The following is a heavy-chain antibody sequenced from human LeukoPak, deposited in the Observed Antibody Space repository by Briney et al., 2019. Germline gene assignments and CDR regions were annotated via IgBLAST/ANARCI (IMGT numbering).Heavy chain of an antibody. CDR3: ARGAEMATILYYFDY. V-gene: IGHV4-59*12. J-gene: IGHJ4*02. CDR2: IYYSGST. D-gene: IGHD5-24*01. CDR1: GASISSYY. Sequence: PSETLSLTCTVSGASISSYYWSWIRQPPGKGLEWIGYIYYSGSTNYNPSLKSRVTISVDTSKNQFSLKLSSVTAADTAVYYCARGAEMATILYYFDYWGQGTLVTVSS.